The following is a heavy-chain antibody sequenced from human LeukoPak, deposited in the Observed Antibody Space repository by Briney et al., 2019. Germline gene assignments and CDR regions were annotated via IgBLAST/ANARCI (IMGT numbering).Heavy chain of an antibody. J-gene: IGHJ6*04. V-gene: IGHV3-30*02. Sequence: QAGGSLRLSCAASGFTFSSYGMHWVRQAPGKGREWVAFIRYDGSNKYYADSVKGRFTISRDNSKNTLYLQMNSLRAEDTAVYYCAKDRPSMVRGVITPSGMDVWGKGTTVTISS. CDR1: GFTFSSYG. D-gene: IGHD3-10*01. CDR2: IRYDGSNK. CDR3: AKDRPSMVRGVITPSGMDV.